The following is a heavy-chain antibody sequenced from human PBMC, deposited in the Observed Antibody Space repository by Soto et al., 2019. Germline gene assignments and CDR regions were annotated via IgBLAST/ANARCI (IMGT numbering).Heavy chain of an antibody. Sequence: PSETLSLTCTVSGGSISSYYWSWIRQPPGKGLEWIGYIYYSGSTNYNPSLKSRVTISVDTSKNQFSLKLSSVTAADMAVYYCARGSYGDYARYWGQGTLVTVSS. J-gene: IGHJ4*02. CDR3: ARGSYGDYARY. CDR2: IYYSGST. V-gene: IGHV4-59*01. CDR1: GGSISSYY. D-gene: IGHD4-17*01.